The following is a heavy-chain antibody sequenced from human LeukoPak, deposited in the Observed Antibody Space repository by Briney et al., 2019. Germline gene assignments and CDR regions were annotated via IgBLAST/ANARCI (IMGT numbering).Heavy chain of an antibody. CDR1: GFTFSSYS. Sequence: GGSLRLSCAASGFTFSSYSMNWVRQAPGKGLEWVSSISSSSYIYYADSVKGRFTISRDNAKNSLYLQMSSLRADDTAVYYCVKAGGLRVFSDWSQSGYWGQGTLVTVSS. CDR3: VKAGGLRVFSDWSQSGY. V-gene: IGHV3-21*04. D-gene: IGHD6-19*01. J-gene: IGHJ4*02. CDR2: ISSSSYI.